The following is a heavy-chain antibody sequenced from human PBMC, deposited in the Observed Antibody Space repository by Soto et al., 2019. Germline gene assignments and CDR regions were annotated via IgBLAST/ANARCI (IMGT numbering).Heavy chain of an antibody. J-gene: IGHJ4*02. Sequence: GGSLRLSCAASGFTFSDHYMDWVRQAPGEGLEWVGRTRKKTNGYTTEYAASVKARFTISRDDSKNSLYLQMNSLKTEDTAVYYCAKTVNAYGTYYFDYWGQGTLVTVSS. D-gene: IGHD4-17*01. CDR3: AKTVNAYGTYYFDY. V-gene: IGHV3-72*01. CDR2: TRKKTNGYTT. CDR1: GFTFSDHY.